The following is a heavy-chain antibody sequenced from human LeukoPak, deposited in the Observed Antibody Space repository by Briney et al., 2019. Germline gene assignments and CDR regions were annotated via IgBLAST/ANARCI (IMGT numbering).Heavy chain of an antibody. CDR3: VRGDGYYSTFDY. CDR2: VYYSGST. Sequence: SETLSLTCAVYGGSFSSYYWSWIRQPPGMGLEWIGYVYYSGSTNYNPSLKSRVSMSVDTSKNQFYLKLSSVTAADTAVYYCVRGDGYYSTFDYWGQGTLVTVSS. V-gene: IGHV4-59*12. J-gene: IGHJ4*02. CDR1: GGSFSSYY. D-gene: IGHD5-24*01.